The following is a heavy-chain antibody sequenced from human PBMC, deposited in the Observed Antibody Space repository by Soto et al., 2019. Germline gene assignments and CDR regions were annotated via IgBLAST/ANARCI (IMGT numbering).Heavy chain of an antibody. CDR2: INAGYGNT. CDR1: GYTFTSYA. Sequence: QVQLVQSGAEVKKPGASVKLSCKTSGYTFTSYAMHWVRQAPGQRLEWMGWINAGYGNTEYSQKFQGRVSITRDTSASTGYMELSSLRSEDSAVYYCASSSTATTVYVYWGQGTLVIVSS. D-gene: IGHD4-17*01. J-gene: IGHJ4*02. V-gene: IGHV1-3*01. CDR3: ASSSTATTVYVY.